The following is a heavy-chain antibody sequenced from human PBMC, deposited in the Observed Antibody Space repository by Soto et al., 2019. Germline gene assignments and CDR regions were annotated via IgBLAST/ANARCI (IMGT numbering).Heavy chain of an antibody. CDR3: AKGVGGYSGYDLEAFFDY. CDR2: INWNGGAR. D-gene: IGHD5-12*01. CDR1: GFTFDDYG. V-gene: IGHV3-20*04. J-gene: IGHJ4*02. Sequence: EVQLVESGGGVARPGGSLRLSCAASGFTFDDYGMGWVRQAPGKGLEWVSGINWNGGARGYADSVKGRFTISRDSAKNSLYLQMNSLRAEDTALYYCAKGVGGYSGYDLEAFFDYWGQGTLVTVSS.